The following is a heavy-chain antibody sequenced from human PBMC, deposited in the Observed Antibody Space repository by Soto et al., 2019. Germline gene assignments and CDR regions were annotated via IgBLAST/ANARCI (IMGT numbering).Heavy chain of an antibody. Sequence: EVQLVESGGGLVKPGGSLRLSCAASGFTFSSYSMNWVRQAPGKGLEWVSSISSSSSYIYYADSVKGRFTISRDNAKNALYLQMNSLRAEETAVYYCAREHQQSILIGYSHYHFDYWGQGTLVTVSS. CDR1: GFTFSSYS. J-gene: IGHJ4*02. CDR3: AREHQQSILIGYSHYHFDY. V-gene: IGHV3-21*01. CDR2: ISSSSSYI. D-gene: IGHD3-9*01.